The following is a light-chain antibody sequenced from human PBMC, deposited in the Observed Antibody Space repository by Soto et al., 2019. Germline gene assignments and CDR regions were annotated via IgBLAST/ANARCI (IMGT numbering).Light chain of an antibody. Sequence: QPVLTQPASVSGSPGQSITISCTGTSSDIGGYNYVSWYQHHPGKAPKLIIFDVSHWPSGVSNRFSASKSGNTASLTISGLQAEDEADYYCSSYRSGATYVFGTGTKVTVL. CDR2: DVS. CDR1: SSDIGGYNY. J-gene: IGLJ1*01. V-gene: IGLV2-14*03. CDR3: SSYRSGATYV.